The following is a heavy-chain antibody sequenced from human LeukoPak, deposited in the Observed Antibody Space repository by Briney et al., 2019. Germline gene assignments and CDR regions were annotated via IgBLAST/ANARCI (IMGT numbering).Heavy chain of an antibody. CDR1: GGSISSSSYY. V-gene: IGHV4-39*07. CDR3: AREEHGVVIIAPHYYYYMDV. D-gene: IGHD3-3*01. CDR2: IYYSGST. Sequence: SETLSLTCTVSGGSISSSSYYWGWIRQPPGKGLEWIGSIYYSGSTYYNPPLKSRVTISVDTSKNQFSLKLNSVTAADTAVYYCAREEHGVVIIAPHYYYYMDVWGKGTTVTVSS. J-gene: IGHJ6*03.